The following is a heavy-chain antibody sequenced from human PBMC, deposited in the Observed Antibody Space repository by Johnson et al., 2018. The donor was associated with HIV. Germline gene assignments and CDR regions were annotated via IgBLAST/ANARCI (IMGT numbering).Heavy chain of an antibody. J-gene: IGHJ3*02. CDR2: INWNGGST. CDR1: GFIFDDYG. D-gene: IGHD3-16*01. Sequence: VQLVESGGGVVRPGESLRLSCAASGFIFDDYGMSWVRQAPGKGLEWVSGINWNGGSTGYADSVQGRFTISSDNAKNSLYLQMNSRRAEDTAVYYCAKGAVATDAGGVGLNSWGPGTMVTVSA. CDR3: AKGAVATDAGGVGLNS. V-gene: IGHV3-20*04.